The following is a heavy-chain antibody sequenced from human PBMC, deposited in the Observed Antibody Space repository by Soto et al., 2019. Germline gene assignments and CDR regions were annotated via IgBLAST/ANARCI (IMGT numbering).Heavy chain of an antibody. V-gene: IGHV3-43D*04. D-gene: IGHD3-10*01. Sequence: GGTLRLSCAASGFTFDSYAMHWVRQAPGKGLEWVYVISWDGSGTYYADSVKGRFTISRDNTKKSLYQQMNSLRGEATALYYCAKDSGPGTYEYYRGQWRQETPCAVSS. J-gene: IGHJ1*01. CDR3: AKDSGPGTYEYYRGQ. CDR1: GFTFDSYA. CDR2: ISWDGSGT.